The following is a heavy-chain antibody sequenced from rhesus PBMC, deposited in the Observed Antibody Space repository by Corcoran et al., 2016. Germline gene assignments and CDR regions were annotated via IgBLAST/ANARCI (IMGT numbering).Heavy chain of an antibody. J-gene: IGHJ4*01. CDR3: ASLPVYWTGSGWCVLY. Sequence: SCAASGFTFSDHYMDWVRQAPGKGLEWVSSISSGSGSTTLYPDSVKGRFTISRDNAKNTVYLQMNSPRAEDTAVYYCASLPVYWTGSGWCVLYWSQVVMVTVTS. D-gene: IGHD2-21*01. CDR2: ISSGSGSTT. CDR1: GFTFSDHY. V-gene: IGHV3-110*02.